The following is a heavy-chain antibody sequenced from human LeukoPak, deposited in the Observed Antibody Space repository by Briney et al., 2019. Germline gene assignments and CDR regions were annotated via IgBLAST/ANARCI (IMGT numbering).Heavy chain of an antibody. J-gene: IGHJ4*02. Sequence: PGGSLRLSCAASGFTFSSYWMSWVRQAPGKGLEWVANIKQDGSEKYYVDSVKGRFTISRDNAKNSLYLQMNSLRAEDTAVYYCARGIHLRLQDVGADYWGQGTLVTVSS. CDR1: GFTFSSYW. D-gene: IGHD1-26*01. V-gene: IGHV3-7*01. CDR2: IKQDGSEK. CDR3: ARGIHLRLQDVGADY.